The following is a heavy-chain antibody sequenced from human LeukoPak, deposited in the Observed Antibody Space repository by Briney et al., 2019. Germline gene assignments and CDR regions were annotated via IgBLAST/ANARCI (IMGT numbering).Heavy chain of an antibody. V-gene: IGHV4-38-2*02. CDR1: GYSISSGYY. CDR3: ARDLGDYYDSSGYYYFDY. D-gene: IGHD3-22*01. Sequence: SETLSLTCAVSGYSISSGYYWGWIRQPPGKGLEWIGSTYHSGSTYYNPSLKSRVTISVDTSKNQFSLKLSSVTAADTAVYYCARDLGDYYDSSGYYYFDYWGQGTLVTVSS. J-gene: IGHJ4*02. CDR2: TYHSGST.